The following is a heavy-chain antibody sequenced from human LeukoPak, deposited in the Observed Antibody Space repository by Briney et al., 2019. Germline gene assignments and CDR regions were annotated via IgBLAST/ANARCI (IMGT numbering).Heavy chain of an antibody. V-gene: IGHV3-23*01. D-gene: IGHD3-10*01. J-gene: IGHJ4*02. CDR3: AKDRSGGSGTLFPIFES. CDR1: GFTFNNYA. Sequence: PGGSLRLSCAASGFTFNNYAMNWVRQAPGKGLEWLSAISGSGGSTYYTNSVKGRFTISRDNSKSTLYLQMNSLRAEDTAVYYCAKDRSGGSGTLFPIFESWGQGTLVTVSS. CDR2: ISGSGGST.